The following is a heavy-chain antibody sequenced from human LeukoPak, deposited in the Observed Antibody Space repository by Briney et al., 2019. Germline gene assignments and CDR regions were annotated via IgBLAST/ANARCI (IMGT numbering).Heavy chain of an antibody. CDR1: GFTFDNYV. CDR2: ISETGDRT. CDR3: LKGSGNWGFDY. J-gene: IGHJ4*02. D-gene: IGHD7-27*01. Sequence: GGSLRLSCAASGFTFDNYVMHWARQVPGKGLEWVSRISETGDRTDYADSVKGRFTTSRDNSKNSLFLQMNTLGTEDTAFYYCLKGSGNWGFDYWGQGALVTVSS. V-gene: IGHV3-43*02.